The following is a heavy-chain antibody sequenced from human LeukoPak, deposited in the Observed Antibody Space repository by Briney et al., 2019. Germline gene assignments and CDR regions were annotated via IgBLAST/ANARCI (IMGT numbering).Heavy chain of an antibody. CDR1: GYTFTSYG. Sequence: ASVKVSCKASGYTFTSYGISWVRQAPGQGLEWMGWISAYNGNTNYAQKLQGRVTMTTDTSTSTAYMELRSLRSDDTAVYYCARDNYYDSSGYYQNPNYYYYGMDVWGQGTTVTVSS. CDR3: ARDNYYDSSGYYQNPNYYYYGMDV. D-gene: IGHD3-22*01. V-gene: IGHV1-18*01. J-gene: IGHJ6*02. CDR2: ISAYNGNT.